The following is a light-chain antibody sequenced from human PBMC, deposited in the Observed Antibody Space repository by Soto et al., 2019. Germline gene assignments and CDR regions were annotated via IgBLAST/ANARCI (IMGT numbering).Light chain of an antibody. V-gene: IGLV9-49*01. J-gene: IGLJ1*01. CDR2: VGTGGIVG. CDR3: GADHGSVSDFVSYV. Sequence: QPVLTQPPSASASLGASVTLTCTLNSGYSKYNMDWYQQRPGKGPRFVMRVGTGGIVGSKGDGIPDRFSVLGSGLNRYLTIKNIQEEDEGDYHCGADHGSVSDFVSYVFGTGTKLTVL. CDR1: SGYSKYN.